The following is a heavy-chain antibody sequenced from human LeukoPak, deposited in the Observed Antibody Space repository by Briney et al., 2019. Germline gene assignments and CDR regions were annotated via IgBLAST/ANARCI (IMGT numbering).Heavy chain of an antibody. D-gene: IGHD3-22*01. Sequence: SVKVSCKASGGTCSSYAISWVRQAPGQGLEWMGGIIPIFGTANYAQKFQGRVTITTDESTSTAYMELSSLRSEDTAVYYCAVNYYDNSGYRFDYWGQGTLVTVSS. J-gene: IGHJ4*02. CDR2: IIPIFGTA. CDR3: AVNYYDNSGYRFDY. CDR1: GGTCSSYA. V-gene: IGHV1-69*05.